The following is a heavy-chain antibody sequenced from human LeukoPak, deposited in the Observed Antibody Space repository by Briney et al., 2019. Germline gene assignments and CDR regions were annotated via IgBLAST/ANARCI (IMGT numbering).Heavy chain of an antibody. V-gene: IGHV3-7*03. Sequence: PGGSLRLSCAASGFTFSSHWMTWVRQAPGKGLEWVANIDQDGSETFLVDSVKGRFTISRDNAKNSLFLQMNSLRAEDTAVYYCGRGGNYPDYWGQGTLVTVSS. J-gene: IGHJ4*02. CDR1: GFTFSSHW. CDR2: IDQDGSET. CDR3: GRGGNYPDY. D-gene: IGHD1-7*01.